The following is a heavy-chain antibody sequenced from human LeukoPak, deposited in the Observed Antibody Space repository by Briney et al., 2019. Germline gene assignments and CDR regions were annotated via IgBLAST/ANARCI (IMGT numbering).Heavy chain of an antibody. V-gene: IGHV4-4*07. CDR1: GGSISSYY. D-gene: IGHD3-10*01. CDR3: ARDKYYYGSETIWFDP. Sequence: SETLSLTCTVSGGSISSYYWSWIRQPAGKGLEWIGRIYTSGSTNYDPSLKSRVTMSADTSKNQFSLKLSSVTAADTAVYYCARDKYYYGSETIWFDPWGQGTLVTVSS. J-gene: IGHJ5*02. CDR2: IYTSGST.